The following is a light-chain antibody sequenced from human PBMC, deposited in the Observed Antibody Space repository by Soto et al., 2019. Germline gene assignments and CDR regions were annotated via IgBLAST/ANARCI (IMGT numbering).Light chain of an antibody. Sequence: QSALTQPASLSGSPGQSITSSCTGTSSDIGAYDYVSWFQQHPGRAPKLMISEFNNRPSGVSNRFSGSKSGNTAYLTVSGLQVEDEDEYFCSSFTTTSTHVFXTGTKVTVL. CDR2: EFN. J-gene: IGLJ1*01. CDR1: SSDIGAYDY. CDR3: SSFTTTSTHV. V-gene: IGLV2-14*01.